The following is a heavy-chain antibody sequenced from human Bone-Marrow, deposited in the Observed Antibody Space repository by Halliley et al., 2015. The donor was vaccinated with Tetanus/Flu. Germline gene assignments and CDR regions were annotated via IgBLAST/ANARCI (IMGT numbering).Heavy chain of an antibody. D-gene: IGHD2-2*01. Sequence: SLRLSCAASGFTFSSSGMHWVRQASGKGLEWVGRVRSRARNYATSYAPSVKGRFTISRDDSENTAYLQLNSLKTEDTALYYCATDVPLSDYFYYYGLAVWGLGTTVTVSS. V-gene: IGHV3-73*01. CDR1: GFTFSSSG. CDR3: ATDVPLSDYFYYYGLAV. J-gene: IGHJ6*02. CDR2: VRSRARNYAT.